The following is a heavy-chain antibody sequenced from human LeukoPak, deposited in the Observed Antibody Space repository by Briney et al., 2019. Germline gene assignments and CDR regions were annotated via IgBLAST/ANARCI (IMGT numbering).Heavy chain of an antibody. V-gene: IGHV4-61*02. CDR2: IYTCGST. Sequence: PSETLSLTCTVSGGSISSGRYYWSWIRHPAGKGLEWIGRIYTCGSTNYNPSLKRRVTISVDTSKNQFSLKLSSVTAANTAVYYCARDTGIAARPSYYYGMDVWGQGTTVTVSS. CDR3: ARDTGIAARPSYYYGMDV. D-gene: IGHD6-6*01. CDR1: GGSISSGRYY. J-gene: IGHJ6*02.